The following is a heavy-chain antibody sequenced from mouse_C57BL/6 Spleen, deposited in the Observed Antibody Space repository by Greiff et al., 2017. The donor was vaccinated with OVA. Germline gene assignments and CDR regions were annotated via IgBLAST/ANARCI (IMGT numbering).Heavy chain of an antibody. CDR3: ARDSVSISTVGAPFAY. V-gene: IGHV5-4*01. Sequence: EVKLVESGGGLVKPGGSLKLSCAASGFTFSSYAMSWVRQTPEKRLEWVATISAGGSYTSYPDNVKGRFTFSRDRSKNNLYLQMSHLTSEDTAMYYCARDSVSISTVGAPFAYWGQGTLVTVSA. J-gene: IGHJ3*01. CDR2: ISAGGSYT. D-gene: IGHD1-1*01. CDR1: GFTFSSYA.